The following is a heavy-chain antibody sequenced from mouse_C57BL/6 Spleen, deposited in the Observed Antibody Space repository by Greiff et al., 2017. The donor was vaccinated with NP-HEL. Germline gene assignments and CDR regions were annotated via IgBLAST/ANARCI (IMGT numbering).Heavy chain of an antibody. D-gene: IGHD2-2*01. J-gene: IGHJ4*01. CDR1: GYTFTDYN. CDR3: ARWGYGYDVGAMDY. Sequence: EVQLQQSGPELVKPGASVKIPCKASGYTFTDYNMDWVKQSHGKSLEWIGDINPNNGGTIYNQKFKGKATLTVDKSSSTAYMELRSLTSEDTAVYYCARWGYGYDVGAMDYWGQGTSVTVSS. CDR2: INPNNGGT. V-gene: IGHV1-18*01.